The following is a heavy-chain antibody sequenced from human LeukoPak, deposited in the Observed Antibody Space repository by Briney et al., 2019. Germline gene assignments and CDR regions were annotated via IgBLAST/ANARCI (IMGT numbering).Heavy chain of an antibody. CDR3: ARDAPGNTALDY. D-gene: IGHD5-18*01. J-gene: IGHJ4*02. CDR1: GGPISSYY. CDR2: INGYGSST. Sequence: ETLSLTCIVSGGPISSYYWSWIRQPPGKGLVWVSRINGYGSSTDFADSVKGRFTISRDNAKNTLYLQMNSLRAEDTAVYYCARDAPGNTALDYWGQGTLVTVSS. V-gene: IGHV3-74*01.